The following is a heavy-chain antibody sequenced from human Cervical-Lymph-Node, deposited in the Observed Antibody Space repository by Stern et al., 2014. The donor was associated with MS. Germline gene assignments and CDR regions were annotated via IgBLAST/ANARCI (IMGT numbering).Heavy chain of an antibody. CDR1: GFTFRNYA. J-gene: IGHJ6*02. V-gene: IGHV3-30*04. Sequence: VQLVESGGGAVQPGRSLRLSCGASGFTFRNYAMHWVCQAPGKGLEWVAAISPDGGTKEYVDSVKGRFTVSRDNSQNTLYLQMNSLRAEDTAVYYCARKRPYYYYGMDVWGQGTTVIVSS. CDR3: ARKRPYYYYGMDV. CDR2: ISPDGGTK.